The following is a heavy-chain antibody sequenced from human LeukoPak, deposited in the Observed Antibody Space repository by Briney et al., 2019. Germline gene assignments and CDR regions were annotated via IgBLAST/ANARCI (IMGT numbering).Heavy chain of an antibody. D-gene: IGHD6-19*01. J-gene: IGHJ4*02. Sequence: SETLSLTCTVSGGSISSFYWTWIRQPPGKGPEWIGYFYYSGGTNYNPSLKSRVTISVDTSKNQLSLKLNSVTAADTAVYYCARGTGWYLNFVYWRQGTLVTVSS. CDR1: GGSISSFY. CDR2: FYYSGGT. V-gene: IGHV4-59*01. CDR3: ARGTGWYLNFVY.